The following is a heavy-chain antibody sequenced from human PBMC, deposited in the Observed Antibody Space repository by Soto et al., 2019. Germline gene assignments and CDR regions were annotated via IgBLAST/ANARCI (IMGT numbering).Heavy chain of an antibody. CDR2: IIPIFGTA. CDR1: GGTFSSYA. J-gene: IGHJ5*01. Sequence: ASVKVSCKASGGTFSSYAISWVRQAPGQGLEWMGGIIPIFGTANSAQKFQGRVTITADESTSTAYMELSSLRSEDTAVYYCARGGRYCSGGSGRGPPSPKHNLFDSWGQGTLVTVSS. CDR3: ARGGRYCSGGSGRGPPSPKHNLFDS. D-gene: IGHD2-15*01. V-gene: IGHV1-69*13.